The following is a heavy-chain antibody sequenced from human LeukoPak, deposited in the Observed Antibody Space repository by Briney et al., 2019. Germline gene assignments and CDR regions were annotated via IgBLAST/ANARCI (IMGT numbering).Heavy chain of an antibody. CDR1: GVTFSSYA. Sequence: GGSLRLSCAASGVTFSSYAMSWVRQAPGKGLEWVSAISGSGGSTYYADSVKGRFTISRDNSKNTLYLQMNSLRAEDTAVYYCAKGLGYCSGGTCYSDYYYGMDVWGKGTTVTVSS. CDR2: ISGSGGST. D-gene: IGHD2-15*01. J-gene: IGHJ6*04. CDR3: AKGLGYCSGGTCYSDYYYGMDV. V-gene: IGHV3-23*01.